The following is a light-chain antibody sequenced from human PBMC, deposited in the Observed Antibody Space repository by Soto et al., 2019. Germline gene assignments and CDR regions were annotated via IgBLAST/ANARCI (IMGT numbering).Light chain of an antibody. J-gene: IGKJ4*01. CDR3: QQANSFPLT. V-gene: IGKV1D-12*01. CDR1: QGISAS. CDR2: AAS. Sequence: QMTQSPSSVSASVGDRVTITCRASQGISASLAWYQQKPGKAPNLLIYAASSLQSGVPSRFSGSGSETDFALTISSLQPEDFATYYCQQANSFPLTFGGGTKVEIK.